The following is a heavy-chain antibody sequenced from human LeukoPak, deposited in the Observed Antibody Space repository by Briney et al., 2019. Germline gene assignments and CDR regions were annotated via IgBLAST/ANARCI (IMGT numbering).Heavy chain of an antibody. V-gene: IGHV3-23*01. CDR2: ISGGGSA. J-gene: IGHJ4*02. CDR3: AKFGELYYFDH. CDR1: GFSFSILG. D-gene: IGHD3-10*01. Sequence: GESLRLSCAASGFSFSILGMGWVRQAPGKGLEWLSNISGGGSADYADSVKGRFTVSRDNSKNTLYLQMNSLRAEDTAVYFCAKFGELYYFDHWGQGALVTVSS.